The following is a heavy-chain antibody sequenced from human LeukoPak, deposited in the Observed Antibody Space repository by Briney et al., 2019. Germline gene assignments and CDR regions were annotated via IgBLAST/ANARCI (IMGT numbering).Heavy chain of an antibody. CDR2: IGGHGGST. CDR1: GFTFDAYA. J-gene: IGHJ4*02. CDR3: AKEHSASGSVDY. Sequence: PGGSLRLSCAASGFTFDAYAMCWVRQAPGKGLECVSLIGGHGGSTYYADSVKGRFTISRDNSKNSLYLQMNSLRTEDTALYYCAKEHSASGSVDYWGQGTLVTVSS. D-gene: IGHD1-26*01. V-gene: IGHV3-43*02.